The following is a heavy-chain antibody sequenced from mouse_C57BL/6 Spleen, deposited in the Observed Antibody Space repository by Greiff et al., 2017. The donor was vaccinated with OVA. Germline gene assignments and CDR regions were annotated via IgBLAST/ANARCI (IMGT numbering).Heavy chain of an antibody. J-gene: IGHJ4*01. D-gene: IGHD3-1*01. CDR2: IYPGSGST. Sequence: QVQLQQPGAELVKPGASVKMSCKASGYTFTSYWITWVKQRPGQGLEWIGDIYPGSGSTNYKEKFKSKATLTVDTSSSTAYMQLSSLTSEDSAVYYCASTGYSYAMDYWGQGTSVTVSS. CDR3: ASTGYSYAMDY. V-gene: IGHV1-55*01. CDR1: GYTFTSYW.